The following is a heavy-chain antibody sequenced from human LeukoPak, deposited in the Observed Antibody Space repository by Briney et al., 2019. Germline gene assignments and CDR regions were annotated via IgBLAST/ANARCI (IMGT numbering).Heavy chain of an antibody. J-gene: IGHJ4*02. CDR3: ARGCILVAARF. D-gene: IGHD2-15*01. CDR1: GFTFSSYG. V-gene: IGHV3-30*12. CDR2: IPYDGSSK. Sequence: GGSLRLSCAASGFTFSSYGMHWVRQAPGQGLEWVAFIPYDGSSKYYADSVKGRFTISRDNAKNSLYLQMNSLRADDTAVYYCARGCILVAARFGGQGPRVCVSS.